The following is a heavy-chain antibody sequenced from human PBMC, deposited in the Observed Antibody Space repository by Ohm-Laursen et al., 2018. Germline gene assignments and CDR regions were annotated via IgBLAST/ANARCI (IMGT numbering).Heavy chain of an antibody. Sequence: ASVKVSCKASGYTFTSYYMHWVRQAPGQGLEWMGIINPSGGSTSYAQKFQGRVTMTRDTSISTAYMELSRLKSDDTAVYYCARFYDFWSGFTSDWGQGTLVTVSS. V-gene: IGHV1-46*01. CDR1: GYTFTSYY. CDR3: ARFYDFWSGFTSD. D-gene: IGHD3-3*01. CDR2: INPSGGST. J-gene: IGHJ4*02.